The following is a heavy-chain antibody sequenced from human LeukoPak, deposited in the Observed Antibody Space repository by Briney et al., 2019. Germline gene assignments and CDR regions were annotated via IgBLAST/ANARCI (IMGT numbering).Heavy chain of an antibody. CDR3: ARVYYSSSYDYWYFDL. Sequence: SETLSLTCTVSGNSIRSYYWSWIRRPPGKGLEWIGYIYYSETANYNPSLKSRVTIPVDTSKNQFSLKLTSVTAADTAVYYCARVYYSSSYDYWYFDLWGRGTLVTVSS. D-gene: IGHD6-13*01. CDR1: GNSIRSYY. J-gene: IGHJ2*01. V-gene: IGHV4-59*01. CDR2: IYYSETA.